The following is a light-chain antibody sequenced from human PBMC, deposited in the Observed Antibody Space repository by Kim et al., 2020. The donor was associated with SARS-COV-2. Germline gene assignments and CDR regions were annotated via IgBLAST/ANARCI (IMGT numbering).Light chain of an antibody. J-gene: IGLJ3*02. Sequence: QSALTQPASVSGSPGQSITISCTGTNSDIGGYNYVYWYQHHPGKAPKLLIYDVTKRPSGVSNRFSGSKSGSTASLTISGLQAEDEADYYCSSYTSSKTWLFGGGTQLTVL. V-gene: IGLV2-14*03. CDR3: SSYTSSKTWL. CDR2: DVT. CDR1: NSDIGGYNY.